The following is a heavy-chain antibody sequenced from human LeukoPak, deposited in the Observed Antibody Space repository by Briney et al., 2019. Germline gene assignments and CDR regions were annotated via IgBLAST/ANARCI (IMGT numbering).Heavy chain of an antibody. J-gene: IGHJ6*03. V-gene: IGHV4-59*11. CDR2: IYYSGST. CDR1: GGSISSHY. D-gene: IGHD4-23*01. CDR3: ARAGWEHPGYYYYYMDV. Sequence: SETLSLTCTVSGGSISSHYWSWIRQPPGKGLEWIGYIYYSGSTNYNPSLKSRVTISVDTSKNQFSLKLSSVTAADTAVYYCARAGWEHPGYYYYYMDVWGKGTTVTVSS.